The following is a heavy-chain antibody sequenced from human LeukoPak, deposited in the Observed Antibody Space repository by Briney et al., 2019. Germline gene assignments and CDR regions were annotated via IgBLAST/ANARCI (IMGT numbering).Heavy chain of an antibody. V-gene: IGHV4-34*01. CDR3: ARGFRSSLNSSGYYVDY. CDR1: GGSFSGYY. CDR2: INHSGST. Sequence: SETLSLTCAVYGGSFSGYYWGWIRQPPGKGLEWIGEINHSGSTYYNPSLKSRVTISVDTSKNQFSLKLSSVTAADTAVYYCARGFRSSLNSSGYYVDYWGQGTLVTVSS. D-gene: IGHD3-22*01. J-gene: IGHJ4*02.